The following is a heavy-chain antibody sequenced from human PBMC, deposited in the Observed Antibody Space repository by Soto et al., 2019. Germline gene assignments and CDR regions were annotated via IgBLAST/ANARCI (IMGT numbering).Heavy chain of an antibody. CDR1: GFTFSTYG. Sequence: QVQLVESGGGVVHPGRSRSLSCEASGFTFSTYGMPWVRQAPGKGLEWVAIISYDENTQYYADSLKGRFTISRDNSKNTLYLDINNVTPEDTAVYYCAKEVLAAGQGWFDPWGQGTLVTVSS. D-gene: IGHD6-25*01. J-gene: IGHJ5*02. CDR3: AKEVLAAGQGWFDP. CDR2: ISYDENTQ. V-gene: IGHV3-30*18.